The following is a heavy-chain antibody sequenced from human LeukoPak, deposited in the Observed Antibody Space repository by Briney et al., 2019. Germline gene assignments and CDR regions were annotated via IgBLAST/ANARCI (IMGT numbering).Heavy chain of an antibody. Sequence: SQTLSLTCTVSGGSISSGGYYWSWIRQHPGKGLEWIGYIYYSGSTYYNPSLKSRVTISVDTSKNQSSLKLSSVTAADTAVYYCARGYGSGSYPFDYWGQGTLVTVSS. CDR1: GGSISSGGYY. D-gene: IGHD3-10*01. CDR2: IYYSGST. CDR3: ARGYGSGSYPFDY. V-gene: IGHV4-31*03. J-gene: IGHJ4*02.